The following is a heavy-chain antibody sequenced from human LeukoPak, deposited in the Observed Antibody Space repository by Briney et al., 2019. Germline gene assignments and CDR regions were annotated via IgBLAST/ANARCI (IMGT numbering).Heavy chain of an antibody. V-gene: IGHV4-34*01. CDR2: INHSGST. Sequence: SETLSLTCAVYGGSFSGYYWSWIRQPPGKGLEWIGEINHSGSTNYNPSLKSRVTISVDTSKNQFSLKLSSVTAADTAVYYCAREWVSGATAFFDYWGQGTLVTVSS. D-gene: IGHD2-15*01. J-gene: IGHJ4*02. CDR1: GGSFSGYY. CDR3: AREWVSGATAFFDY.